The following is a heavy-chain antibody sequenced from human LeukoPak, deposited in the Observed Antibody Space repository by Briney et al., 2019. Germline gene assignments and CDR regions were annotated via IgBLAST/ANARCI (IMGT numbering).Heavy chain of an antibody. CDR3: ARRKRGSGGPFDY. V-gene: IGHV4-4*07. D-gene: IGHD6-19*01. J-gene: IGHJ4*02. CDR2: IHTSGST. Sequence: SETLSLACTVSGGSISSYYWNWIRQPAGKGLEWIGRIHTSGSTAYNPSLKSRVTISIDTSKKQFSLELSSVTAADTAIYFCARRKRGSGGPFDYWGQGTLVTVSS. CDR1: GGSISSYY.